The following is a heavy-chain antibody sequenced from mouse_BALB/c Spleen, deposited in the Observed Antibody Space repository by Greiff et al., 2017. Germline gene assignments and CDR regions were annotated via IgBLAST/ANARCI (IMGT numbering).Heavy chain of an antibody. D-gene: IGHD1-1*01. Sequence: VQLKESGPELVKPGASVKVSCKASGYSFTDYYMYWVKQSHGKSLEWIGYIDPYNGGTSYNQKFKGKATLTVDKSSSTAFMHLNSLTSEDTAVYYCNLDYGSSSGFAYWGQGTLVTVSA. J-gene: IGHJ3*01. V-gene: IGHV1S135*01. CDR3: NLDYGSSSGFAY. CDR2: IDPYNGGT. CDR1: GYSFTDYY.